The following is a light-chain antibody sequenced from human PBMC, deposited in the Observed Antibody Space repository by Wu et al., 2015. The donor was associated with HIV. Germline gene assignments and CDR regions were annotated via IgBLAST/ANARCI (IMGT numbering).Light chain of an antibody. Sequence: VMTQFPATLSLSVGDRATLSCRASQSVNTKVAWYQQKPGQAPRLLVYGPSIRATGVPARFTGCGSGTDFTLTITSLQSEDFAVYFCQQYNYRPSFGGGTKV. V-gene: IGKV3-15*01. CDR2: GPS. CDR3: QQYNYRPS. J-gene: IGKJ4*01. CDR1: QSVNTK.